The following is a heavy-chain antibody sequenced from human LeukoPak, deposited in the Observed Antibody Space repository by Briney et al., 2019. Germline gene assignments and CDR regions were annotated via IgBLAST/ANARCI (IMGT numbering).Heavy chain of an antibody. CDR1: GGSISSGGYY. V-gene: IGHV4-39*07. CDR2: IYYSGST. CDR3: ARVGGSYFEYFDY. J-gene: IGHJ4*02. Sequence: SETLSLTCTVSGGSISSGGYYWSWIRQPPGKGLEWIGSIYYSGSTYYNPSLKSRVTISVDTSKNQFSLKLSSVTAADTAVYYCARVGGSYFEYFDYWGQGTLVTVSS. D-gene: IGHD1-26*01.